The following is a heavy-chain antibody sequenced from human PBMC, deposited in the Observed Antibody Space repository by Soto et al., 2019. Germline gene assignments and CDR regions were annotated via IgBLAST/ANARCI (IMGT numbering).Heavy chain of an antibody. CDR3: ATAHGTYFERSGYPRRCFDY. CDR1: GGTISSYA. J-gene: IGHJ4*02. V-gene: IGHV1-24*01. CDR2: FDPEDGET. Sequence: ASVKLSCKASGGTISSYALSWVRQAPGQGLEWMGGFDPEDGETIYAQKFQGRVTMTEVTSTDTAYMELSSLRSEDTAVYYCATAHGTYFERSGYPRRCFDYWGQGTLGTASS. D-gene: IGHD3-22*01.